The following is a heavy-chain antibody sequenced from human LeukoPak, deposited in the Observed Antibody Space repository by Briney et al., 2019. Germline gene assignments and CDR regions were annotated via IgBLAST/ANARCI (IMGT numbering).Heavy chain of an antibody. D-gene: IGHD3-22*01. J-gene: IGHJ3*02. CDR1: GGSFRDYY. Sequence: SETLSLTCAFYGGSFRDYYWSWVRQSPGKGLEWIGEVNHSGSTNNNPSLKSRVTISVDTSVKQFSLKLSSVTAADTAVYYCAAYYYDSSGYLRILKAFDIWGQGTMVTVSS. CDR3: AAYYYDSSGYLRILKAFDI. V-gene: IGHV4-34*01. CDR2: VNHSGST.